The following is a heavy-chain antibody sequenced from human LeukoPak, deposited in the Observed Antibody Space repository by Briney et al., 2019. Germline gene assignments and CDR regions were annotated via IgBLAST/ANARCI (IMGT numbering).Heavy chain of an antibody. D-gene: IGHD3-16*01. CDR1: GFTFDDYA. CDR2: ISGSGGST. CDR3: AGGAKADYVWGSTYGY. V-gene: IGHV3-23*01. J-gene: IGHJ4*02. Sequence: GGSLRLSCAASGFTFDDYAMHWVRQAPGKGLEWVSAISGSGGSTYYADSVKGRFTISRDNSKNTLYLQMNSLRAEDTAVYYCAGGAKADYVWGSTYGYWGQGTLVTVSS.